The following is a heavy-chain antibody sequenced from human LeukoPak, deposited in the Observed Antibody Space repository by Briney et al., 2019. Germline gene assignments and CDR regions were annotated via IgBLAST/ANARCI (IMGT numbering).Heavy chain of an antibody. CDR2: ITWNSGST. Sequence: QTGGSLRLSCVAFGFTFEDYAIHSVRQAPGKGLEWVSGITWNSGSTGYADSVKGRFTISRDNSKNTLYLQMNSLRAEDTAVYYCAISVGATHPRAFDIWGQGTMVTVSS. V-gene: IGHV3-9*01. CDR3: AISVGATHPRAFDI. CDR1: GFTFEDYA. D-gene: IGHD1-26*01. J-gene: IGHJ3*02.